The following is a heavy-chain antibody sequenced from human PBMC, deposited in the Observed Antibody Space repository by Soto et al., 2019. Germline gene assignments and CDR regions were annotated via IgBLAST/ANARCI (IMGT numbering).Heavy chain of an antibody. J-gene: IGHJ4*02. D-gene: IGHD3-10*01. CDR1: GYTFTSYD. CDR3: ASGLRITMVRGVLAPNY. V-gene: IGHV1-8*01. Sequence: ASVKVSCKASGYTFTSYDINWVRQATGQGLEWMGWMNPNSGNTGYAQKFQGRVTMTRNTSISTAYMELSSLRSEDTAVYYCASGLRITMVRGVLAPNYWGQGTLVTVSS. CDR2: MNPNSGNT.